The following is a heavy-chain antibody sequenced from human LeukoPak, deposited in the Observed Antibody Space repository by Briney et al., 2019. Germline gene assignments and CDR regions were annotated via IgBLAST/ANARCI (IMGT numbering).Heavy chain of an antibody. CDR3: ARGSPLWFGGIADL. Sequence: PGGSLRLSCAASGFTFSTYGMHWVRQASGKGLEWLTDIWYDGSNKYYTDSVKGRFTISRDNSKNTLYLQMSSLRAEDTAVYYCARGSPLWFGGIADLWGQGTMVTVSS. J-gene: IGHJ3*01. CDR1: GFTFSTYG. V-gene: IGHV3-33*01. D-gene: IGHD6-13*01. CDR2: IWYDGSNK.